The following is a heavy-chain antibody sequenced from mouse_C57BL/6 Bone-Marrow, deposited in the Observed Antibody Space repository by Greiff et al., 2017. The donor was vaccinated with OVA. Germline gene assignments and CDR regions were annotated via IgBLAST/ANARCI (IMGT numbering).Heavy chain of an antibody. Sequence: QVQLQQPGAELVKPGASVKMSCKASGYTFTSYWITWVKQRPGQGLEWIGDIYPGSGSTNYNEKFKSKATLTVDTSSSTAYMQRSSLTSEDSAVYYCARYYYGSSPWYFDVWGTGTTVTVSS. CDR1: GYTFTSYW. D-gene: IGHD1-1*01. V-gene: IGHV1-55*01. J-gene: IGHJ1*03. CDR2: IYPGSGST. CDR3: ARYYYGSSPWYFDV.